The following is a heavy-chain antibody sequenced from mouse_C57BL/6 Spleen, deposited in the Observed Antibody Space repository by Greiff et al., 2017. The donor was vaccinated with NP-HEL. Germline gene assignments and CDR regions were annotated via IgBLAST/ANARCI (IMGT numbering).Heavy chain of an antibody. CDR2: IYPGDGDT. D-gene: IGHD1-1*01. CDR3: ASTVDYFDY. J-gene: IGHJ2*01. V-gene: IGHV1-82*01. CDR1: GYAFSSSW. Sequence: VQLQQSGPELVKPGASVKISCKASGYAFSSSWMNWVKQRPGKGLEWIGRIYPGDGDTNYNGKFKGKATLTADKSSSTAYMQLSSLTSEDSAVYFCASTVDYFDYWGQGTTLTVSS.